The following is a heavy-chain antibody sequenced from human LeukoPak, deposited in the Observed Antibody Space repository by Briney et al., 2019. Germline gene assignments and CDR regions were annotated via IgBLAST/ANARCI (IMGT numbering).Heavy chain of an antibody. CDR1: GYTFTSYD. CDR3: ARGDIVVVPAALTDY. J-gene: IGHJ4*02. CDR2: MNPNSGNT. V-gene: IGHV1-8*03. Sequence: ASVKVSCKASGYTFTSYDINWVRQATGQGLEWMGWMNPNSGNTGYAQKFQGRVTITRNTSISTAYMELSRLRSDDTAVYYCARGDIVVVPAALTDYWGQGTLVTVSS. D-gene: IGHD2-2*01.